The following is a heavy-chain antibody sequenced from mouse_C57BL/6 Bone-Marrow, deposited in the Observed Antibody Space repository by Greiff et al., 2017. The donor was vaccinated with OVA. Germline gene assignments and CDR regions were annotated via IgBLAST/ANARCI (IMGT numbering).Heavy chain of an antibody. CDR1: GYTFTSYW. D-gene: IGHD1-1*01. Sequence: QVQLKQPGAELVKPGASVKLSCKASGYTFTSYWMHWVKQRPGQGLEWIGMIHPNSGSTNYNEKFKSKATLTVDKSSSTAYMQLSSLTSEDSAVYYCARRYYGSLYAMDYWGQGTSVTVSS. CDR3: ARRYYGSLYAMDY. V-gene: IGHV1-64*01. J-gene: IGHJ4*01. CDR2: IHPNSGST.